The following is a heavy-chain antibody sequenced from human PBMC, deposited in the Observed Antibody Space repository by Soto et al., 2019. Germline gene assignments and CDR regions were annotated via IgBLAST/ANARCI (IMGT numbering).Heavy chain of an antibody. V-gene: IGHV3-23*01. Sequence: GESLKISCAASGFTFSSYAMSWVRQAPGKGLEWVSGITGSGGSTYYADSVKGRFTISRDNSKNTLYLQMNSLRAEDTAVYYCAKIPTSSWCFDYWGQGTLVTVSS. CDR3: AKIPTSSWCFDY. CDR1: GFTFSSYA. D-gene: IGHD6-13*01. J-gene: IGHJ4*02. CDR2: ITGSGGST.